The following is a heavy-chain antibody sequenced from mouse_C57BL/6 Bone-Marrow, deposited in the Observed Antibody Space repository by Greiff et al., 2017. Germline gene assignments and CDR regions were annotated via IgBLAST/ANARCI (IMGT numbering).Heavy chain of an antibody. V-gene: IGHV1-42*01. CDR3: AGGGNYGFAY. Sequence: DVKLVESGPELVKPGASVKISCKASGYSFTGYYMNWVKQSPEKSLEWIGEINPSTGGTTYNQKFKAKATLTVDKSSSTAYMQLKSLTSEDSAVYYCAGGGNYGFAYWGQGTLVTVSA. CDR2: INPSTGGT. J-gene: IGHJ3*01. CDR1: GYSFTGYY. D-gene: IGHD2-1*01.